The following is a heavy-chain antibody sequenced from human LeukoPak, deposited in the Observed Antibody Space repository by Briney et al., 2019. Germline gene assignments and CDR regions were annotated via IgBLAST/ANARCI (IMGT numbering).Heavy chain of an antibody. Sequence: SETLSLTCTVSRGSISGSIRSYYWSWLRQPPGKGLEWIGYISSSGSVNDNPSLRSRVTISVDTSKHQFFPNLSSVSAADTAVYYCARIPLGYSGAYYFDYWGQGTLVTVSP. CDR3: ARIPLGYSGAYYFDY. V-gene: IGHV4-4*09. CDR2: ISSSGSV. D-gene: IGHD5-12*01. J-gene: IGHJ4*02. CDR1: RGSISGSIRSYY.